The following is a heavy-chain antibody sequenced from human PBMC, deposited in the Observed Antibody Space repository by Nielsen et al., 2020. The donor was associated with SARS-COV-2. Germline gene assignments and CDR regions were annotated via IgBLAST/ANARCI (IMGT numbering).Heavy chain of an antibody. D-gene: IGHD3-9*01. CDR2: IYYSGSP. J-gene: IGHJ5*02. CDR1: GGSISSGDYY. Sequence: SETLSLTCTVSGGSISSGDYYWSWIRQPPGKGLEWIGYIYYSGSPYYNPSLKSLVTISVDTSKNQFSLKLSSVTAADTAVYYCARESRAGILTGYHTFNWFDPWGQGTLVTVSS. CDR3: ARESRAGILTGYHTFNWFDP. V-gene: IGHV4-30-4*01.